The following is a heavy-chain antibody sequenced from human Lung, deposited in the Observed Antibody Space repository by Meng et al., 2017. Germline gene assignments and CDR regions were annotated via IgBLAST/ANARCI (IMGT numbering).Heavy chain of an antibody. D-gene: IGHD2-2*01. CDR1: GYSFTNYG. J-gene: IGHJ4*02. Sequence: QVHLVQSGPEVRKHGDAVKVACKVDGYSFTNYGINWVRQAPGKGLEWMGWTSTYNSNRNYAQSLQGRVTMTTGTPTTTAYMELRSLTFDDTAVYYCARGRHCSSTTCYLSDSWGQGTLVTVSS. CDR3: ARGRHCSSTTCYLSDS. V-gene: IGHV1-18*01. CDR2: TSTYNSNR.